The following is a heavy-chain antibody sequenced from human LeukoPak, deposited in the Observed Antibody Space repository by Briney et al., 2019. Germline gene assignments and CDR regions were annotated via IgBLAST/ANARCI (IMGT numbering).Heavy chain of an antibody. V-gene: IGHV3-48*01. Sequence: GGSLRLSCAASGFTFSSYSMNWVRQAPGKGLEWVSYISSRSSTIYYADSVKGRFTISRDNAKNSLYLQMNSLRAEDTAVYYCAKRTGIAAFWGQGTLVTVSS. CDR2: ISSRSSTI. CDR3: AKRTGIAAF. D-gene: IGHD6-25*01. J-gene: IGHJ4*02. CDR1: GFTFSSYS.